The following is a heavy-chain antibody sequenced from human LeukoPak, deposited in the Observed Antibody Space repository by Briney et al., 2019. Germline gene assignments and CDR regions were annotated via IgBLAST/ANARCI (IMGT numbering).Heavy chain of an antibody. CDR2: IIPIFGTA. CDR1: GGTFSSYA. D-gene: IGHD6-19*01. Sequence: SVKVSCKASGGTFSSYAISWVRQAPGQGLEWMGGIIPIFGTANYAQKFQGRVTITTDESTSTAYMELSSLRSEDTAVYYCARSWAVAGPNWFDPWDQGTLVTVSS. CDR3: ARSWAVAGPNWFDP. J-gene: IGHJ5*02. V-gene: IGHV1-69*05.